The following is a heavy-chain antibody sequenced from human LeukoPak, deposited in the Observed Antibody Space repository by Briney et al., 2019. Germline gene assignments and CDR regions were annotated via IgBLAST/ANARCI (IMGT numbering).Heavy chain of an antibody. D-gene: IGHD3-22*01. CDR3: ASSSGYYKRYFDY. J-gene: IGHJ4*02. CDR2: INHSGST. V-gene: IGHV4-34*01. CDR1: GGSFSGYY. Sequence: PSETLSLTCAVYGGSFSGYYWSWIRQPPGKGLEWIGEINHSGSTNYNPSLESRVTISVDTSKNQFSLKLSSVTAADTAVYYCASSSGYYKRYFDYWGQGTLVTVSS.